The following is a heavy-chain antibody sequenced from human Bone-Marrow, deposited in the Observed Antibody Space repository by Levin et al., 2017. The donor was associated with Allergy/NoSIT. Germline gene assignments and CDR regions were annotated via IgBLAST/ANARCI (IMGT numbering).Heavy chain of an antibody. J-gene: IGHJ5*02. V-gene: IGHV1-18*01. CDR2: ISTFSADA. Sequence: ASVKVSCKASAYAFTTYGINWVRQAPGQGLEWMGWISTFSADAKYAQKFQGRLALTTDTSTNTAYMELRSLRSDDTAVYFCARDSSAYCSSSSCYRRSRFDPWGQGTRVTVSS. CDR3: ARDSSAYCSSSSCYRRSRFDP. D-gene: IGHD2-2*01. CDR1: AYAFTTYG.